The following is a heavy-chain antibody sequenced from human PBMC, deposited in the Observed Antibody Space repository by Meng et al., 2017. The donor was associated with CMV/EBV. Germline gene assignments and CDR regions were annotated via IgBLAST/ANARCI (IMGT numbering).Heavy chain of an antibody. V-gene: IGHV4-4*02. CDR3: ARHLEYSSSISHWFDP. CDR1: GGSISSSNW. Sequence: SETLSLTCAVSGGSISSSNWWSWVRQPPGKGLEWIGEIYHSGSTNYNPSLKSPVTISVDKSKNQFSLKLSSVTAADTAVYYCARHLEYSSSISHWFDPWGQGTLVTVSS. J-gene: IGHJ5*02. CDR2: IYHSGST. D-gene: IGHD6-6*01.